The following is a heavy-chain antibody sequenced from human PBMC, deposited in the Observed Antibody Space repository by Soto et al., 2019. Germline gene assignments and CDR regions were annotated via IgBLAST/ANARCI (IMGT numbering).Heavy chain of an antibody. CDR3: ARRRTRREDIVVVPAAILSDYYYYYGMDV. V-gene: IGHV1-69*13. J-gene: IGHJ6*02. D-gene: IGHD2-2*02. CDR2: IIPIFGTA. Sequence: SVKVSCKASGSTFSSYAISWVRQAPGQGLEWMGGIIPIFGTANYAQKFQGRVTITADESTSTAYMELSSLRSEDTAVYYCARRRTRREDIVVVPAAILSDYYYYYGMDVWGQGTTVTVSS. CDR1: GSTFSSYA.